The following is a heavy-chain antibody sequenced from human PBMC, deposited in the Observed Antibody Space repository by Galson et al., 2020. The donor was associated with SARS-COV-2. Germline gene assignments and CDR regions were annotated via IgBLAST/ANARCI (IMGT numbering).Heavy chain of an antibody. CDR3: ARRLAVAGGYYFDY. D-gene: IGHD6-19*01. CDR2: ISWNSGSI. Sequence: SLKISCAASGFTFDDYAMHWVRQAPGKGLEWVSGISWNSGSIGYADSVKGRFTISRDNAKNSLYLQMNSLRAEDTALYYCARRLAVAGGYYFDYWGQGTLVTVSS. J-gene: IGHJ4*02. V-gene: IGHV3-9*01. CDR1: GFTFDDYA.